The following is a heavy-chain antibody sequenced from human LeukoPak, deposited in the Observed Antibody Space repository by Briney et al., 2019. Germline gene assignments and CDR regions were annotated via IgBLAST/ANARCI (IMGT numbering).Heavy chain of an antibody. Sequence: SLRLSCAASGFTLSDYYMSWIRQAPGKGLEWVSYISSSGSTTYYADSVKGRFTISRANAKNSPYLQMNSLRAEATAVYYFARDLSGTMVRGFFDYWGQGTLVTVSS. CDR3: ARDLSGTMVRGFFDY. CDR1: GFTLSDYY. CDR2: ISSSGSTT. D-gene: IGHD3-10*01. J-gene: IGHJ4*02. V-gene: IGHV3-11*01.